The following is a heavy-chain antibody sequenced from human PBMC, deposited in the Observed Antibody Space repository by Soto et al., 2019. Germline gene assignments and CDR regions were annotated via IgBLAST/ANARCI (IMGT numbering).Heavy chain of an antibody. CDR3: FRGGYDDYEKEGRY. J-gene: IGHJ4*02. CDR2: IYAGGGIT. Sequence: QVQLVQSGAEVRKPGASVKVSCKASGYTFTSYNIHWVRQAPGQGLDWMGIIYAGGGITTYAQNRQCTVTVTSETSTSTGYMELSSLRSEDTAIYYCFRGGYDDYEKEGRYWGQGTLVTVSS. D-gene: IGHD5-12*01. V-gene: IGHV1-46*01. CDR1: GYTFTSYN.